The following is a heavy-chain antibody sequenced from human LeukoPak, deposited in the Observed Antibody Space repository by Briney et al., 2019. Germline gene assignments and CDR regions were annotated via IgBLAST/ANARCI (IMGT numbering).Heavy chain of an antibody. J-gene: IGHJ4*02. D-gene: IGHD5-24*01. CDR2: IGSGADKT. Sequence: GGSLRLSCAASGFTFRNYVMNWVRQAPGKGLQWVSAIGSGADKTYYADSVKGRFTISRDNSKDTLFLQMNSLRPEDTAVYYCAKDHIYGDGSNSLDSWGQGTLSPSPQ. CDR3: AKDHIYGDGSNSLDS. V-gene: IGHV3-23*01. CDR1: GFTFRNYV.